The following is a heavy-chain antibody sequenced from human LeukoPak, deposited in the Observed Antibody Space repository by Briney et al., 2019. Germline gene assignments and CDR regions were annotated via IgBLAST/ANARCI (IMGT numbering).Heavy chain of an antibody. CDR1: GLTSSDHY. V-gene: IGHV3-72*01. CDR3: ARVAGYSYGSDFDY. D-gene: IGHD5-18*01. CDR2: TRNKANRYTT. J-gene: IGHJ4*02. Sequence: PGGSLTLSCAASGLTSSDHYMDWVRQAPGKGLEWVGRTRNKANRYTTEYAASVKGRFTISRHDSKKSLYLQMNSLKTEDTAVYYCARVAGYSYGSDFDYWGQGTLVTVSS.